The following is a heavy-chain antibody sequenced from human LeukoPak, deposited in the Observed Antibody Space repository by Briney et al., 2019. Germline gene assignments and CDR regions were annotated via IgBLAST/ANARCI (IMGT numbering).Heavy chain of an antibody. J-gene: IGHJ6*04. CDR3: ASALNGAMVRGRYYYYYGMDV. Sequence: SETLSLTCTVSGGSISSGGYYWSWIRQHPGKGLEWIGYIYYSGSTYYNPSLKRRVTISVDTSKNQFSLKLSSVTAADTAVYYCASALNGAMVRGRYYYYYGMDVWGKGTTVTVSS. V-gene: IGHV4-31*03. D-gene: IGHD3-10*01. CDR2: IYYSGST. CDR1: GGSISSGGYY.